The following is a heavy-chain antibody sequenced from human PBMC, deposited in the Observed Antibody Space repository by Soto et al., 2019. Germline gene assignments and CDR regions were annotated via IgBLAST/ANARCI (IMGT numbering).Heavy chain of an antibody. Sequence: GGSLRLSCAASGFTFSDAWMNWVRQAPGQGLEWVGRIKSKSDGGTIEYAAPVKGRFSISRDDSKNTLYLQTNSLKTEDTAVYYCTTERRGYSDYERNPNWGQGALVTVSS. V-gene: IGHV3-15*01. CDR3: TTERRGYSDYERNPN. CDR2: IKSKSDGGTI. D-gene: IGHD5-12*01. CDR1: GFTFSDAW. J-gene: IGHJ4*02.